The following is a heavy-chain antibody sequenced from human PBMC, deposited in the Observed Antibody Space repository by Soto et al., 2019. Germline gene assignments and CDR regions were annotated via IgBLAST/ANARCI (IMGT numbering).Heavy chain of an antibody. CDR3: GPRGAVADPRGY. CDR1: GGSISNYY. CDR2: INYSGST. D-gene: IGHD6-19*01. Sequence: SETLSLTCTVSGGSISNYYWSWIRQPPGKGLEWIGGINYSGSTNYNPSLKSRVAISVDTSKNQFSLNLRSVTAADTAVYYCGPRGAVADPRGYWGQGTLVTVSS. J-gene: IGHJ4*02. V-gene: IGHV4-59*12.